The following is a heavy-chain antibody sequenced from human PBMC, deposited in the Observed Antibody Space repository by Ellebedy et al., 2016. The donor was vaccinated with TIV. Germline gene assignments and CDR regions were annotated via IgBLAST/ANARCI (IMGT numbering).Heavy chain of an antibody. Sequence: AASVKVSCKASGFTFTSSAVQWVRQARGQRLEWIGWIVVGSGNTNYAQKFQERVTITRDMSTSTAYMELSSLRSEDTAVYYCARGMPGKGYYYYYGMDVWGQGTTVTVSS. D-gene: IGHD3-16*01. CDR3: ARGMPGKGYYYYYGMDV. V-gene: IGHV1-58*01. J-gene: IGHJ6*02. CDR2: IVVGSGNT. CDR1: GFTFTSSA.